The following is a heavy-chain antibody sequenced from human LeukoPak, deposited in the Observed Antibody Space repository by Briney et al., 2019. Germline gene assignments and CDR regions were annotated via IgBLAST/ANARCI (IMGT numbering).Heavy chain of an antibody. J-gene: IGHJ4*02. D-gene: IGHD6-19*01. CDR1: GGSISSGGYY. V-gene: IGHV4-61*08. Sequence: SETLSLTCTVSGGSISSGGYYWSWIRQPPGKGLEWIGYIYYSGSTNYNPSLKSRVTISVDTPKNQFSLKLSSVTAADTAVYYCARHPVAGYFDYWGQGTLVTVSS. CDR3: ARHPVAGYFDY. CDR2: IYYSGST.